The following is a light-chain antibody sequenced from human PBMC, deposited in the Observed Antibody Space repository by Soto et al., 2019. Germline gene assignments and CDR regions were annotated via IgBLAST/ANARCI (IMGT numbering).Light chain of an antibody. CDR1: QSVRSN. CDR2: GAS. CDR3: QQSGSSPRT. Sequence: VMTQSPATLSVSPGERATLSCRASQSVRSNLAWYQQKPGQAPRLLIYGASSRATGIPDRFSGSGSGTDFTLTISRLEPEDFAVYYCQQSGSSPRTFGQGTKVDIK. V-gene: IGKV3-20*01. J-gene: IGKJ1*01.